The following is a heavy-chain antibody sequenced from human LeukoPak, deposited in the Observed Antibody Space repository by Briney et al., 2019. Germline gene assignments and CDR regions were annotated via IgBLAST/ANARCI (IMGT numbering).Heavy chain of an antibody. V-gene: IGHV3-30*18. D-gene: IGHD6-19*01. Sequence: GRSLRLSCAASGFTFSSHGMHWVRQAPGKGLEWVAVISYDGSNKYYADSVKGRFTISRDNSKNTLYLQMNSLRAEDTAVYYCAKPPGWYYYYYGMDVWGKGTTVTVSS. CDR1: GFTFSSHG. CDR2: ISYDGSNK. J-gene: IGHJ6*04. CDR3: AKPPGWYYYYYGMDV.